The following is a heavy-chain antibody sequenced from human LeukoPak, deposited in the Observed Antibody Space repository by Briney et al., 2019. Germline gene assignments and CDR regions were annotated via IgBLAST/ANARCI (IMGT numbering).Heavy chain of an antibody. J-gene: IGHJ3*02. V-gene: IGHV1-69*06. D-gene: IGHD6-13*01. CDR1: GGTFSSYA. Sequence: GASVKVSCKASGGTFSSYAISWVRQAPGQGLEWIGGIIPIFGTANYAQKFQGRVTITADKSTSTAYMELSSLRSEDTAVYYCASTKTGYSSSWSPDDAFDIWGQGTMVTVSS. CDR2: IIPIFGTA. CDR3: ASTKTGYSSSWSPDDAFDI.